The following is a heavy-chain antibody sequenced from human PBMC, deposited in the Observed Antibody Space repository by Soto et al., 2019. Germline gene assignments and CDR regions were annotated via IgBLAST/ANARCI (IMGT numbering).Heavy chain of an antibody. Sequence: EVQLVESGGGLVKPGGSLRLSCAASGFTFNTYDMNWVRQAPGKGLEWVSSITTSSAYIYYADSLKGRITISRDNAKNSLFLQMNSRRAEDTAVYYCVRSGTARLLRHSWFETWGQGTLVTVSS. J-gene: IGHJ5*02. CDR3: VRSGTARLLRHSWFET. CDR1: GFTFNTYD. D-gene: IGHD2-21*01. CDR2: ITTSSAYI. V-gene: IGHV3-21*01.